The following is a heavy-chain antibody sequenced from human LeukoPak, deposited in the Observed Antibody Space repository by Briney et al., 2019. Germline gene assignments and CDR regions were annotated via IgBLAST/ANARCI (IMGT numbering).Heavy chain of an antibody. CDR3: ARLRYFDY. CDR1: GFTFSSFG. J-gene: IGHJ4*02. V-gene: IGHV3-30*03. Sequence: GGSLRLSCAASGFTFSSFGMHWVRQAPGKGLEWVAVIAYDGTIKYYVDSVKGRFTISRDNSENTLFLQMNSLRGEDTAVYYCARLRYFDYWGQGTLVTVSS. CDR2: IAYDGTIK.